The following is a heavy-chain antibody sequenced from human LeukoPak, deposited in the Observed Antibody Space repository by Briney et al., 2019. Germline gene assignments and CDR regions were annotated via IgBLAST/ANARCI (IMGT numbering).Heavy chain of an antibody. Sequence: GGSLRLSCAASGFTFSSYEMNWVRQAPGKGLEWVSYISSSGSTIYYADSVKGRFTISRDNAENSLYLQMNSLRAEDTAVYYCARRYYDSSGPDYFDYWGQGTLVTVSS. D-gene: IGHD3-22*01. CDR3: ARRYYDSSGPDYFDY. CDR2: ISSSGSTI. J-gene: IGHJ4*02. V-gene: IGHV3-48*03. CDR1: GFTFSSYE.